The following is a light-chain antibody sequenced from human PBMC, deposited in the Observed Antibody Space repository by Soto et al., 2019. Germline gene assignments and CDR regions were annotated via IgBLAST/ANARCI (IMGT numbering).Light chain of an antibody. Sequence: EIVLTQSPATLSLSPGERVSLSCGASQSVSSNRLAWYHQKPGQAPRLLIYDASSRATGIPDRFSGSGSGTDFTLTISRLESEDFAVYFCQQYGDSPITFGQGTRLEIE. J-gene: IGKJ5*01. CDR1: QSVSSNR. CDR3: QQYGDSPIT. V-gene: IGKV3D-20*01. CDR2: DAS.